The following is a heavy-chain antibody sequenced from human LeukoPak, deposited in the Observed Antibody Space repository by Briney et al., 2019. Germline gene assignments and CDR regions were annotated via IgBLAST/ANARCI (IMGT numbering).Heavy chain of an antibody. J-gene: IGHJ6*02. CDR3: ARPLYSRTAYYHYGVDV. CDR2: IYPGDSDT. CDR1: GYNFANYW. Sequence: GESLKISCKGSGYNFANYWIAWVRQVPGKGLEWMGIIYPGDSDTRYSPSFQGQVTISADKSISTAYLQWSSLKASDTAMYYCARPLYSRTAYYHYGVDVWGQGTTVTVSS. V-gene: IGHV5-51*01. D-gene: IGHD2-15*01.